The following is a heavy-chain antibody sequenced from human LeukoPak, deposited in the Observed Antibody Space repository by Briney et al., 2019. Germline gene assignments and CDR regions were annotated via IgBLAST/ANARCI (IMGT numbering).Heavy chain of an antibody. J-gene: IGHJ4*02. CDR1: GFTFSSYG. CDR3: ARDRVTVTTIADY. V-gene: IGHV3-33*01. D-gene: IGHD4-17*01. Sequence: GGSLRLSCAASGFTFSSYGMHWVRQAPGKGLEWVAVIWYDGSNKYYADSVKGRFTISRDNSKNTLYLQMNSLRAEDTAVYYCARDRVTVTTIADYWGQGTLVTVSS. CDR2: IWYDGSNK.